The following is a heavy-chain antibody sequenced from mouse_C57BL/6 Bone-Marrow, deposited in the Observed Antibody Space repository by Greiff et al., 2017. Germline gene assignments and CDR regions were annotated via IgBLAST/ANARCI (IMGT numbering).Heavy chain of an antibody. V-gene: IGHV1-52*01. CDR2: IDPSDSET. D-gene: IGHD2-1*01. CDR1: GYTFTSYW. J-gene: IGHJ3*01. CDR3: ARGWYSGFAD. Sequence: QVQLQQPGAELVRPGSSVKLSCKASGYTFTSYWLHWVKQRPIQGLEWIGNIDPSDSETHYNQKFKDKATLTVDKSSSTAYMQLSSLTSEGSAVYYCARGWYSGFADWGQGTLVTVSA.